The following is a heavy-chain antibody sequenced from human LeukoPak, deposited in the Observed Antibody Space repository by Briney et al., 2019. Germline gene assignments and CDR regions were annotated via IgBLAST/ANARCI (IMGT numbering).Heavy chain of an antibody. CDR3: ARDQGTSGYSYGYDWFNP. D-gene: IGHD5-18*01. CDR1: GYTFTSYG. J-gene: IGHJ5*02. CDR2: ISAYNGNT. Sequence: ASVKVSCKASGYTFTSYGISWVRQAPGQGLEWMGWISAYNGNTNYAQKLQGRVTMTTDTSTSTAYMEPRSLRSDDTAVYYCARDQGTSGYSYGYDWFNPWGQGTLVTVSS. V-gene: IGHV1-18*04.